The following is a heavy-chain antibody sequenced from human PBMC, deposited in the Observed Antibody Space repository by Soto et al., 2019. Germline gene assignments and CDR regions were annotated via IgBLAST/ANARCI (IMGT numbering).Heavy chain of an antibody. CDR1: GYTFTSYA. Sequence: GASVKVSCKASGYTFTSYAMHWVRQAPGQRLEWMGWINAGNGNTKYSQKFQGRVTITRDTSASTAYMGLSSLRSEDTAVYYCARANSYGDFDYWGQGTLVTVSS. CDR2: INAGNGNT. J-gene: IGHJ4*02. D-gene: IGHD5-18*01. CDR3: ARANSYGDFDY. V-gene: IGHV1-3*01.